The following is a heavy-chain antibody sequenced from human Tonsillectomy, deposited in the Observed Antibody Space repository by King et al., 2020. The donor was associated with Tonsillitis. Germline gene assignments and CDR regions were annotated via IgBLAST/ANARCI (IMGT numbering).Heavy chain of an antibody. CDR3: AARVASDGGMDV. V-gene: IGHV3-21*06. CDR2: ISKTSGYI. J-gene: IGHJ6*02. D-gene: IGHD5-24*01. CDR1: GFNISSHT. Sequence: QLVQSGGGLVKPGGSLRLSCAASGFNISSHTMSWVRQAPGKGLEWVSSISKTSGYIHYADSVKGRFTITRDNAKNSLFLQMNSLSDEDTAVYYCAARVASDGGMDVWGQGTAVTVSS.